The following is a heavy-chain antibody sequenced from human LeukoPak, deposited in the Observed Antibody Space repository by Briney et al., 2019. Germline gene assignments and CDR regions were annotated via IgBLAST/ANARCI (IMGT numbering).Heavy chain of an antibody. Sequence: QPGGSLRLSCAASGFTFSTSAMGWVRQAPGKGLEWVPSIKGGGGDPFYADSVKGRFTMSRDNSKNTLFLQLNSLRAEDTAVYYCAKGGHDYNPFYWWGQGTLVTVFS. V-gene: IGHV3-23*01. D-gene: IGHD4-11*01. J-gene: IGHJ4*02. CDR1: GFTFSTSA. CDR2: IKGGGGDP. CDR3: AKGGHDYNPFYW.